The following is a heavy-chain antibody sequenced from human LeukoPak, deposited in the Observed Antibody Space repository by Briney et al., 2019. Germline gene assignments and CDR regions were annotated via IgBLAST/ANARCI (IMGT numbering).Heavy chain of an antibody. Sequence: GGSLRLSCAASGFTFSSYAMDWVRQAPGKGLEWVAVISYDGSNKYYADSVKGRFTISRDNSKNTLYLQMNSLRAEDTAVYYCARNGGWFGEFQNYYGMDVWGKGTTVTVSS. CDR2: ISYDGSNK. V-gene: IGHV3-30*04. CDR3: ARNGGWFGEFQNYYGMDV. J-gene: IGHJ6*04. CDR1: GFTFSSYA. D-gene: IGHD3-10*01.